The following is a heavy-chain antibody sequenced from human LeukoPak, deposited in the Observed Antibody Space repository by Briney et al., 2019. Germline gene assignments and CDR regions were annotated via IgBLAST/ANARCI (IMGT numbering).Heavy chain of an antibody. D-gene: IGHD1-26*01. CDR2: ISSDGRYK. V-gene: IGHV3-30*04. Sequence: GRSLRLSCAASGFTFSGYTMHWVRHAPGKGLEWVAFISSDGRYKSHADSVKGRCTISRDNSKNTLYLQMNSLRPEDTAVYYCARARSIVGVSPFQHWGQGTLVTVSS. CDR3: ARARSIVGVSPFQH. J-gene: IGHJ1*01. CDR1: GFTFSGYT.